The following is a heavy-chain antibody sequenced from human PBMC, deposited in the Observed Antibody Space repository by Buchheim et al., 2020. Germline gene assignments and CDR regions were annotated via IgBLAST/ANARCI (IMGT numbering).Heavy chain of an antibody. V-gene: IGHV2-70*15. D-gene: IGHD2/OR15-2a*01. CDR2: IDWDDDI. Sequence: QVNLRESGPALVRPTQTLTLTCTISGFSVSTSGMCVSWVRQPPGKALEWLARIDWDDDIYYNPFLETRLSISKDSSQNQVVLTLTNMDPADTATYFCARMTDRGAVEYYFDYWGQGAL. CDR3: ARMTDRGAVEYYFDY. CDR1: GFSVSTSGMC. J-gene: IGHJ4*02.